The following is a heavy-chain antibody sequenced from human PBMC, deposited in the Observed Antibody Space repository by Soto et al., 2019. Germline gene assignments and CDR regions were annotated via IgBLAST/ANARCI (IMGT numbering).Heavy chain of an antibody. Sequence: GGSLRLSCAASGFTFSSYAMSWVRQVPGKGLEWVSAISGSGGSTYYADSVKGRFTISRDNSKNTLYLQMNSLRAEDTAVYYCAKARFVSVAGTLAKTMDVWGQGTTVTVSS. CDR2: ISGSGGST. D-gene: IGHD6-19*01. CDR3: AKARFVSVAGTLAKTMDV. V-gene: IGHV3-23*01. CDR1: GFTFSSYA. J-gene: IGHJ6*02.